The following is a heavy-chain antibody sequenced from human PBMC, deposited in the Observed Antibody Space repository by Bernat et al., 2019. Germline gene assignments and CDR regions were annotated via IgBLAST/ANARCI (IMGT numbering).Heavy chain of an antibody. J-gene: IGHJ5*02. CDR3: ARALTRSSNWFDP. D-gene: IGHD6-6*01. V-gene: IGHV1-3*01. CDR2: ITAGNGNT. CDR1: GYTFTDYV. Sequence: QVQLVQSGAEVKKPGASVRVSCKASGYTFTDYVMHWVRQAPGQGLEWMGWITAGNGNTKYSENFQGRVTITRDTSASTAYMELSSLTSEDTAVYYCARALTRSSNWFDPWGQGTLVTVSS.